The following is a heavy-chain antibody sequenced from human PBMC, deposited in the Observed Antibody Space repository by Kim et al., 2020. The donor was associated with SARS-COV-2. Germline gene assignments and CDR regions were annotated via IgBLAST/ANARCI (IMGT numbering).Heavy chain of an antibody. D-gene: IGHD2-21*01. CDR1: GFTFRSYS. Sequence: GGSLRLSCAASGFTFRSYSMNWVRQAPGKGLEWVSSISSSSSYIYYADSVKGRFTISRDNAKNSLYLQMNSLRAEDTAVYYCARDPYGGDLFYYYYGMDVWGQGTTVTFSS. CDR3: ARDPYGGDLFYYYYGMDV. CDR2: ISSSSSYI. J-gene: IGHJ6*02. V-gene: IGHV3-21*01.